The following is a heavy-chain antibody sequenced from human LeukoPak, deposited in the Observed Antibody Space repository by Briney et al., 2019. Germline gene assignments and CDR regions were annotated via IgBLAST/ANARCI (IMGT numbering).Heavy chain of an antibody. J-gene: IGHJ6*02. V-gene: IGHV1-46*01. Sequence: GASVKVSCKASGYTFTSYYMHWVRQAPGQGLEWMGIINPSGGSTSYAQKFQGRVTMTRDTPTSTVYMELSSLRSEDTAVYYCARVVPEVYGMDVWGQGTTVTVSS. CDR3: ARVVPEVYGMDV. CDR2: INPSGGST. CDR1: GYTFTSYY. D-gene: IGHD2-15*01.